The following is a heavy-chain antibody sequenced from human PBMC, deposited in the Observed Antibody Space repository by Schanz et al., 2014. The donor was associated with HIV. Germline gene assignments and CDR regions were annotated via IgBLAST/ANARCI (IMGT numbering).Heavy chain of an antibody. J-gene: IGHJ5*01. Sequence: QVQLVQSGAEVKKPGASVKVSCKASGYTFTGYYMHWVRQAPGQGLEWMGWIYPNSGGTDYAQKFQGRVTMTRDTSLTTAYMELSRLRSDDTAVYYCAKSRFQLHWFDSWGQGTLVTVSS. CDR3: AKSRFQLHWFDS. D-gene: IGHD2-2*01. V-gene: IGHV1-2*02. CDR2: IYPNSGGT. CDR1: GYTFTGYY.